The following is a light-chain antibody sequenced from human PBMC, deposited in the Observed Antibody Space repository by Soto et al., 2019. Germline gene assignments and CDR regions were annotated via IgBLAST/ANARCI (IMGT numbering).Light chain of an antibody. J-gene: IGLJ3*02. Sequence: QSVLTQAPSASGTPGQRVTISCSGSSSNIGSNTVSWYQQVPGTAPKLLIYSNVQRPSGVPDRFSGSKSGTSASLAIGGLQSEDEADYYCAAWDGSLNGWVFGGGTQLTVL. V-gene: IGLV1-44*01. CDR1: SSNIGSNT. CDR2: SNV. CDR3: AAWDGSLNGWV.